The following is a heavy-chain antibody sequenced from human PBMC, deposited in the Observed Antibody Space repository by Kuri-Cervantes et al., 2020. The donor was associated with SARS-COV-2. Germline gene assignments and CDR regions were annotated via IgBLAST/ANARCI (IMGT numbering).Heavy chain of an antibody. CDR1: GFTFSSYA. Sequence: GGSLRLSCAASGFTFSSYAMHWVRQAPGKGLEWVAVISYDGSNKYYADSVKGRFTISRDNAKNTLYLQMNSLRAEDTAVYYCARSVGSWYYYYYMDVWGKGTTVTVSS. CDR2: ISYDGSNK. CDR3: ARSVGSWYYYYYMDV. V-gene: IGHV3-30*04. D-gene: IGHD6-13*01. J-gene: IGHJ6*03.